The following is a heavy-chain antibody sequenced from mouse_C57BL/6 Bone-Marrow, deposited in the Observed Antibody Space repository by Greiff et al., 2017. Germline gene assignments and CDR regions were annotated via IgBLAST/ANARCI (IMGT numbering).Heavy chain of an antibody. CDR3: ARSVALGQSFDY. J-gene: IGHJ2*01. CDR1: GYTFTSYW. D-gene: IGHD4-1*01. CDR2: IYPTSGRT. Sequence: VQLQQPGAELVKPGASVKMSCKASGYTFTSYWITWVKQSHGQGLEWIGVIYPTSGRTNYNQKFKDKAILTVDTSSNTAYMQLNSLTSEDSAVFYCARSVALGQSFDYWGQGTTLTVSS. V-gene: IGHV1-55*01.